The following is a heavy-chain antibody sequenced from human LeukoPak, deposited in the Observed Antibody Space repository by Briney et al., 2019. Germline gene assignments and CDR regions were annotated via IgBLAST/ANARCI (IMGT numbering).Heavy chain of an antibody. CDR1: GFTFSSYG. V-gene: IGHV3-23*01. CDR3: AKGPRYCSGSSCSPQDY. D-gene: IGHD2-15*01. Sequence: GGSLRLSCAASGFTFSSYGMSWVRQAPGKGLEWVSAISGSGGSTYYADSVKGRFTISRDNSKNTLYLQMNSLRAEDTAVYYCAKGPRYCSGSSCSPQDYWGQGTLVTVSS. J-gene: IGHJ4*02. CDR2: ISGSGGST.